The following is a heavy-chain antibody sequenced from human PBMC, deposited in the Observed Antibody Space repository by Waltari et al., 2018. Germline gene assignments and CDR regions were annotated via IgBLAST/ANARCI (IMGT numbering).Heavy chain of an antibody. J-gene: IGHJ4*02. CDR1: GGTFSSYT. CDR2: INPILGIA. Sequence: QVQLVQSGAEVKKPGSSVKVSCKASGGTFSSYTISWVRQAPGQGLEWMGRINPILGIANYAQKFQGRVTITADKSTSTAYMELSSLRSEDTAVYYCARGPQVGATTYWGQGTLVTVSS. D-gene: IGHD1-26*01. CDR3: ARGPQVGATTY. V-gene: IGHV1-69*02.